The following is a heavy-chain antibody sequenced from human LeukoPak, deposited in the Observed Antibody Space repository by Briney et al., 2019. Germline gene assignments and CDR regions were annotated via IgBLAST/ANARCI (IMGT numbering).Heavy chain of an antibody. D-gene: IGHD2-2*01. CDR1: GGSISSGDYY. J-gene: IGHJ5*02. CDR3: ARGYCSSTSCLGNWFDP. CDR2: IYYSGST. V-gene: IGHV4-30-4*08. Sequence: SETLSLTCTVSGGSISSGDYYWSWIRQPPGKGLEWIGYIYYSGSTYYNPSLKSRVTISVDTSKNQFSLKLSSVTAADTAVYYCARGYCSSTSCLGNWFDPWGQGTLVTVSS.